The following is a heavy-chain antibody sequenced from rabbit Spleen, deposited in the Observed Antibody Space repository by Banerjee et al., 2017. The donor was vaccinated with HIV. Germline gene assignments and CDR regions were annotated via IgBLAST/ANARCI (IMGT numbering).Heavy chain of an antibody. CDR1: GFDLSTSW. V-gene: IGHV1S47*01. CDR2: IDPVFGTT. Sequence: LVESGGGLVQPGGTLTLTCKASGFDLSTSWMCWVRQAPGKGLEWIGYIDPVFGTTYYASWVNGRFTISSHNGQNTLYLQLNSLTAADTATYFCVRDIWYFKLWGQGTLVTVS. CDR3: VRDIWYFKL. J-gene: IGHJ4*01.